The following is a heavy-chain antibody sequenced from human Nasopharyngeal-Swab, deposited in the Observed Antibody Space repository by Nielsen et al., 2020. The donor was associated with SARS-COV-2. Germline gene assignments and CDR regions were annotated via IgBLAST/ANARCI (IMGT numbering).Heavy chain of an antibody. J-gene: IGHJ6*03. CDR2: IIPIFGTA. CDR3: ARQDVVVPAAKSKKYYMDV. D-gene: IGHD2-2*01. CDR1: VGTFSSYA. V-gene: IGHV1-69*13. Sequence: SVKVSCKASVGTFSSYAISWVRQAPGQGLEWMGGIIPIFGTANYAQKFQGRVTITADESTSTAYMELSSLRSEDTAVYYCARQDVVVPAAKSKKYYMDVWGKGTTVTVSS.